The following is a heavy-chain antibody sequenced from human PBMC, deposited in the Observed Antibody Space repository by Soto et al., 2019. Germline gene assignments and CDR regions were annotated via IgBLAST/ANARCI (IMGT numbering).Heavy chain of an antibody. V-gene: IGHV4-39*01. D-gene: IGHD6-25*01. CDR3: AVVDSTGNWFDP. CDR1: GCSISSSDFY. Sequence: SETQSLTCPFSGCSISSSDFYWGWLRQTPGKGLEFIGSMYYSGTTYYNPSLKSRVTISVDTSKNQFTLKLISVTAADTAVYYCAVVDSTGNWFDPWGEGALVTVSS. CDR2: MYYSGTT. J-gene: IGHJ5*02.